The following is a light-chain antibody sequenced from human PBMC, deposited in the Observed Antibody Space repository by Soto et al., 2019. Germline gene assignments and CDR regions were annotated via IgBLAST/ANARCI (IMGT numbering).Light chain of an antibody. CDR1: SSDVGSYHY. CDR2: DVS. Sequence: QSALTQPASVSGSPGQSITISCTGTSSDVGSYHYVSWYQQHPGKAPKIMIYDVSNRPSGVSNRFSGSKSGNTASLTISGLQAEDEADYYCASYTGSNRGVVFGGGTKVTVL. J-gene: IGLJ3*02. CDR3: ASYTGSNRGVV. V-gene: IGLV2-14*03.